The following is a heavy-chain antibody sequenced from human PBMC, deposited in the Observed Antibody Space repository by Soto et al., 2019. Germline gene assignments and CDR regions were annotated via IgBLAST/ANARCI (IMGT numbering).Heavy chain of an antibody. CDR1: GFPFSSYD. CDR2: ISRGGGNI. J-gene: IGHJ4*02. Sequence: EVQLVESGALLVQPGAPLRLSCAASGFPFSSYDMNWVRQAPGKGLEWVAYISRGGGNIYYAESVKGRFTISRDNAKNSVDLQRTSPRAEDTAVYYCARDRWLGYRGYDWHFVYWGQGTLVTVSS. D-gene: IGHD5-12*01. CDR3: ARDRWLGYRGYDWHFVY. V-gene: IGHV3-48*03.